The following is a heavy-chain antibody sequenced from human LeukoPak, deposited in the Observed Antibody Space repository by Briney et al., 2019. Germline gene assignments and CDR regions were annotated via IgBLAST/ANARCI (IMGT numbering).Heavy chain of an antibody. D-gene: IGHD3-22*01. CDR1: GFTFSSYW. J-gene: IGHJ5*02. V-gene: IGHV3-7*01. CDR2: IKQDGGEK. Sequence: GGSLRLSCAASGFTFSSYWMSWVRQAPGKGLEWVANIKQDGGEKYYVDSVKGRFTISRDNAKNSLYLQMNSLRAEDTAVYYCARDPRNYDSSGYLIDWFDPWGQGTLVTVSS. CDR3: ARDPRNYDSSGYLIDWFDP.